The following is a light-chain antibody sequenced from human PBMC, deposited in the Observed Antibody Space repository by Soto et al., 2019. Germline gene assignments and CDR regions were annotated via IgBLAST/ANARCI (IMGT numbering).Light chain of an antibody. V-gene: IGLV1-47*01. J-gene: IGLJ1*01. CDR3: AAWDDRLSYV. Sequence: QAVVTQPPSASGTPGQRVTISCSGSSSNIGSNSVYWYQQLPGTAPKLLIYRNNQRPSVVPDRFSGSKSGTSASLAISGLRSDDEADYYCAAWDDRLSYVFGTGTKLTVL. CDR2: RNN. CDR1: SSNIGSNS.